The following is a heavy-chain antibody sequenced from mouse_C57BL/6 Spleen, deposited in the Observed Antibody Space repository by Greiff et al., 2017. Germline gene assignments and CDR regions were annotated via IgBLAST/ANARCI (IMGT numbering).Heavy chain of an antibody. D-gene: IGHD1-1*02. CDR1: GYAFSSSW. J-gene: IGHJ2*01. CDR3: ARYGGNDPFDY. CDR2: IYPGDGDT. V-gene: IGHV1-82*01. Sequence: VQLQQSGPELVKPGASVKISCKASGYAFSSSWMNWVKQRPGKGLEWIGRIYPGDGDTNYNGTFKGKATLTADKSSSTAYMQLSSLTSEDSAVYFCARYGGNDPFDYWGQGTTLTVSS.